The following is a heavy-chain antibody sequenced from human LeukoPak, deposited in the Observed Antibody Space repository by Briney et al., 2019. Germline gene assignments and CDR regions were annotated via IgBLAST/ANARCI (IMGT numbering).Heavy chain of an antibody. CDR2: INPNSGGT. Sequence: ASVKVSCKASGYSFTNYDINWVRQAPGQGLEWMGWINPNSGGTNYAQKFQGRVTMTRDTSISTAYMDLSRLRSDDTAVYYCARGMGVLVPAATWFDPWGQGTLVTVSS. J-gene: IGHJ5*02. D-gene: IGHD2-2*01. CDR1: GYSFTNYD. V-gene: IGHV1-2*02. CDR3: ARGMGVLVPAATWFDP.